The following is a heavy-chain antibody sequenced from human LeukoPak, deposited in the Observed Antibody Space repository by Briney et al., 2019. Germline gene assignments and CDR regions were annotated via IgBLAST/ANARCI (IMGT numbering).Heavy chain of an antibody. D-gene: IGHD3-3*01. Sequence: SETLSLTCAVSGYSISSGYYWGWIRQPPGKGLEWIGSIYHTGNTYYNPSLQSRVTISVDASKNQFSLKLSSVTAADTAVYYCARGSLGAVYDFWSGSNDAFDIWGQGTMVTVSS. CDR3: ARGSLGAVYDFWSGSNDAFDI. J-gene: IGHJ3*02. V-gene: IGHV4-38-2*01. CDR1: GYSISSGYY. CDR2: IYHTGNT.